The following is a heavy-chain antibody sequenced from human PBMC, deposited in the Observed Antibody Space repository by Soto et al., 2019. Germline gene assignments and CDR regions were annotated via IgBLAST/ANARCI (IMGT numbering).Heavy chain of an antibody. V-gene: IGHV4-39*01. CDR2: IYYSGST. J-gene: IGHJ6*02. CDR1: GGSISSSSYY. CDR3: ARHHRASPYYYYGMDV. Sequence: TLSLTCTVSGGSISSSSYYWGWIRQPPGKGLEWIGSIYYSGSTYYNPSLKSRVTISVDTSKNQFSLKLSSVTAADTAVYYCARHHRASPYYYYGMDVWGQGTTVTVSS.